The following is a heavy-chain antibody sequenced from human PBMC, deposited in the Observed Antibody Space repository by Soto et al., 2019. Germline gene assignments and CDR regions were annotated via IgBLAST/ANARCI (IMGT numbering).Heavy chain of an antibody. V-gene: IGHV1-3*01. Sequence: ASVKVSFKDSRYTFTSYAMHWVRQAPGQRLEWMGWINAGNGNTKYSQKFQGRVTITRDTSASTAYMELSSLRSEDTAVYYCARAIRFLEWLLWSSDAFDIWGQGTMVTVS. J-gene: IGHJ3*02. D-gene: IGHD3-3*01. CDR1: RYTFTSYA. CDR2: INAGNGNT. CDR3: ARAIRFLEWLLWSSDAFDI.